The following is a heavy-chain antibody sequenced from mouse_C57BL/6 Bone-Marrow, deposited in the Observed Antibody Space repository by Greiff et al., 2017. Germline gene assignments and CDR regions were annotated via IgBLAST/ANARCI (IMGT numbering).Heavy chain of an antibody. D-gene: IGHD1-1*02. J-gene: IGHJ3*01. V-gene: IGHV5-12*01. CDR3: ARPPGSYVGFAY. CDR1: GFTFSDYY. Sequence: EVHLVESGGGLVQPGGSLKLSCAASGFTFSDYYMYWVRQTPEKRLEWVAYISNGGGSTYYPDTVKGRFTISRDNAKNTLYLQMSRLKSEDTAMYYCARPPGSYVGFAYWGQGTLVTVSA. CDR2: ISNGGGST.